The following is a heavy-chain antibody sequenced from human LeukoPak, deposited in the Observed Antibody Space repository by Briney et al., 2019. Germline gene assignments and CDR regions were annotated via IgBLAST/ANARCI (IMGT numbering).Heavy chain of an antibody. Sequence: GGSLRLSCAASGFTFSSYAMSWVRQAPGKGLEWVSAISGSGGSTYYADSVKGRFTISRDNSKNTLYLQMNSLRAEDTAVYYCAILRGYSGYDRDNAFDIWGQGTMVTVSS. CDR3: AILRGYSGYDRDNAFDI. D-gene: IGHD5-12*01. J-gene: IGHJ3*02. CDR1: GFTFSSYA. V-gene: IGHV3-23*01. CDR2: ISGSGGST.